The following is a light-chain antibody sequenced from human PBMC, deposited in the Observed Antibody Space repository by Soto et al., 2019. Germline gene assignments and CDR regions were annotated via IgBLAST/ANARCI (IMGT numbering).Light chain of an antibody. CDR2: DAS. CDR3: QQYNSIRT. V-gene: IGKV1-13*02. Sequence: AIQVTQSPSSLSASVGDRVTITCRTSQGIRSALGWYQQKPGKAPKLLIYDASSLESGVPSRFSGSGSGTEFTLTISSLQPDDFATYYCQQYNSIRTFGQGTKVDIK. CDR1: QGIRSA. J-gene: IGKJ1*01.